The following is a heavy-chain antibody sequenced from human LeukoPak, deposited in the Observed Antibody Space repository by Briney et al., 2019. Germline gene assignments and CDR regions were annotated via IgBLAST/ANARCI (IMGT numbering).Heavy chain of an antibody. Sequence: SETLSLTCAVSGFSISTGYFWGWIRQPPGKGLEWIGSLYHSGSTYYNPSLKSRVTISLDTSKNQFSLKLTSVTAADTAVYYCARMVIRAYCSGGNCYEHAFDIWGQGTMVTVSS. CDR3: ARMVIRAYCSGGNCYEHAFDI. J-gene: IGHJ3*02. D-gene: IGHD2-15*01. V-gene: IGHV4-38-2*01. CDR2: LYHSGST. CDR1: GFSISTGYF.